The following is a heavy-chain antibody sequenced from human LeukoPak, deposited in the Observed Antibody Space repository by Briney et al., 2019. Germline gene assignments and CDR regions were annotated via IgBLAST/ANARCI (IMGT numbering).Heavy chain of an antibody. J-gene: IGHJ4*02. CDR1: GGSFTDYY. V-gene: IGHV4-59*01. Sequence: PSETLSLTCAVYGGSFTDYYWSWIRQSPGKGLEWIGYIYYTGTSYNPSLKSRVTISADTSKNQFSLKLISVTAADTAVYYCASRKLGNDYWGQGTLVTVYS. D-gene: IGHD7-27*01. CDR2: IYYTGT. CDR3: ASRKLGNDY.